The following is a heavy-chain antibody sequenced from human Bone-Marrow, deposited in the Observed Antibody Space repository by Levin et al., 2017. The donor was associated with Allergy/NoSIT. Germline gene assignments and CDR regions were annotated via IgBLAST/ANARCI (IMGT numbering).Heavy chain of an antibody. V-gene: IGHV3-7*01. CDR3: ARLYGVNPNACFDY. CDR2: IKQSVSEK. Sequence: GESLKISCEASGFTFSSYWMSWVRQAPGKGLEWVANIKQSVSEKYYVDSVKGRFTISRDNAKNSLYLQMNSLRAEDTAVYYCARLYGVNPNACFDYWGQGTLVTVSS. D-gene: IGHD4-17*01. CDR1: GFTFSSYW. J-gene: IGHJ4*02.